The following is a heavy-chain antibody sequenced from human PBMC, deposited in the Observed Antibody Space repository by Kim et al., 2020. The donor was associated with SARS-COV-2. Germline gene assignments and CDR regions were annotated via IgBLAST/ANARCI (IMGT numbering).Heavy chain of an antibody. CDR3: ARDRRGVVAATPGAGYYYGMDV. CDR1: GGSISSYY. V-gene: IGHV4-59*01. D-gene: IGHD2-15*01. CDR2: IYYSGST. J-gene: IGHJ6*02. Sequence: SETLSLTCTVSGGSISSYYWSWIRQPPGKGLEWIGYIYYSGSTNYNPSLKSRVTISVDMSKNQFSLKLSSVTAADTAVYYCARDRRGVVAATPGAGYYYGMDVWGQGTTVTVSS.